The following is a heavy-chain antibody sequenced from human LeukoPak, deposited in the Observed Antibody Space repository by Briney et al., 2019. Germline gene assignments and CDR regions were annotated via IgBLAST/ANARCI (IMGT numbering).Heavy chain of an antibody. Sequence: SETLSLTCTVSGGSISSGSYYWSWIRQPPGKGLEWIGEINHSGSTNYNPSLKSRVTISVDTSKNQFSLKLSSVTAADTAVYYCARGPSGYCSGGSCYERRKYFQHWGQGTLVTVSS. D-gene: IGHD2-15*01. CDR3: ARGPSGYCSGGSCYERRKYFQH. CDR1: GGSISSGSYY. CDR2: INHSGST. J-gene: IGHJ1*01. V-gene: IGHV4-39*07.